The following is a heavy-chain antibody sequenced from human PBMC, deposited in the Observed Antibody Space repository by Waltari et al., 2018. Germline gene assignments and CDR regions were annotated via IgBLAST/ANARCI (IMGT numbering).Heavy chain of an antibody. Sequence: QVQLQQWGAGLLKPSETLSLTCAVYGGSFSGYYWSWIRQPPGKGLEWIEEINHSGSTNYNPSLKSRVTISVDTSKNQFSLKLSSVTAADTAVYYCARGYIVATDAFDIWGQGTMVTVSS. CDR3: ARGYIVATDAFDI. V-gene: IGHV4-34*01. CDR2: INHSGST. J-gene: IGHJ3*02. CDR1: GGSFSGYY. D-gene: IGHD5-12*01.